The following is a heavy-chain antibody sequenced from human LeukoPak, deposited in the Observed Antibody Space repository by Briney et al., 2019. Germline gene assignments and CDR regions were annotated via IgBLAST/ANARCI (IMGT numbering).Heavy chain of an antibody. Sequence: GGSLRLSCAASGFAFGNYAMGWVRQAAGKGLEWVSSIDSSGSYTPSADSVKGRFTISRDNSENTVYLQMNSLRAEDTAVYSCAKISTVTANFDHWGQGTLVTVSS. V-gene: IGHV3-23*01. CDR3: AKISTVTANFDH. J-gene: IGHJ4*02. CDR1: GFAFGNYA. D-gene: IGHD4-17*01. CDR2: IDSSGSYT.